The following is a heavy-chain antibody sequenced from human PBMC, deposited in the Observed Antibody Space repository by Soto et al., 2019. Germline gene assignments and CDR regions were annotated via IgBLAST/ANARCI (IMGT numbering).Heavy chain of an antibody. CDR3: AKGYDSRFDY. D-gene: IGHD3-22*01. Sequence: GSLRLSCAASGXTFSSYSMSWVRQAPGKGLEWVSAISGSGGSTYYADSVNCRFTISIYNSKNTLYLQMNSLRAEDTAVYYCAKGYDSRFDYWGQGTLGTVS. J-gene: IGHJ4*02. CDR1: GXTFSSYS. CDR2: ISGSGGST. V-gene: IGHV3-23*01.